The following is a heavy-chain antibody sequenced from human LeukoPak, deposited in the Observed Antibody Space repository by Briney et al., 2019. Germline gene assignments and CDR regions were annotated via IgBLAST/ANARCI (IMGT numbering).Heavy chain of an antibody. CDR2: ISGSGGST. CDR1: GFTFSSYA. D-gene: IGHD6-13*01. Sequence: GGSLRLSCAASGFTFSSYAMGWVRQAPGKGLEWVSAISGSGGSTYYADSVKGRFTISRDNSKNTLYLQMNSLRAEDTAVYYCAKEGMRWAEAGTHGYFDYWGRGTLVTVSS. J-gene: IGHJ4*02. CDR3: AKEGMRWAEAGTHGYFDY. V-gene: IGHV3-23*01.